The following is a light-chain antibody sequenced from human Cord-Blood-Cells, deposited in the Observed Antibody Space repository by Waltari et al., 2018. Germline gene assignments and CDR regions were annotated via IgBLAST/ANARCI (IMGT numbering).Light chain of an antibody. CDR2: GAS. CDR1: QSVSSSY. Sequence: EIVLTQSPGTLSLSPGERATLSCRASQSVSSSYLGWYQQKPGQAPRLLIYGASSRATGIPDSCSGSGSGTDFTLTISRLEPEDVAVYYCQQYGSSPFTFGPGTKVDIK. J-gene: IGKJ3*01. V-gene: IGKV3-20*01. CDR3: QQYGSSPFT.